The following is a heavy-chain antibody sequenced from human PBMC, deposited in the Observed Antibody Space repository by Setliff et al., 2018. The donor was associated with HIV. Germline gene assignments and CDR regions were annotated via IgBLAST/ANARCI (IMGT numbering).Heavy chain of an antibody. Sequence: SETLSLTCAVSGGSISGSYYWAWIRQPPGKGLEWIGSTYFRGGTYNNPSLENRVSISLDTSKNQFSLNLTSVTAADTAVYTCATCRRSWLFFDYWGQGALVTVSS. V-gene: IGHV4-39*07. CDR1: GGSISGSYY. CDR3: ATCRRSWLFFDY. D-gene: IGHD6-13*01. J-gene: IGHJ4*02. CDR2: TYFRGGT.